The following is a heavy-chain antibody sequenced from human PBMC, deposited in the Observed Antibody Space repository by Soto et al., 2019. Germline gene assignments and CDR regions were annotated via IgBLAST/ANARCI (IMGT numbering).Heavy chain of an antibody. J-gene: IGHJ5*02. CDR1: GYTFTSYY. Sequence: ASVKVSCKASGYTFTSYYMHWVRQAPGQGLEWTGIINPNGGSTSYAQKLQGRVTMTRDTSTSTVYMELRSLRSEDAAVYYCARGVVEEWNGFDPWGQGTLVTVSS. D-gene: IGHD2-15*01. CDR3: ARGVVEEWNGFDP. CDR2: INPNGGST. V-gene: IGHV1-46*01.